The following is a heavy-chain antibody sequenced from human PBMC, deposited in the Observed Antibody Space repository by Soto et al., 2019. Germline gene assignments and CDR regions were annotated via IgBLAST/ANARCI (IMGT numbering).Heavy chain of an antibody. D-gene: IGHD6-6*01. V-gene: IGHV4-34*01. Sequence: SSETLSLTCAVYGGSFSGYYWSWIRQPPGKGLEWIGEINHSGSTNYNPSLKSRVTISVDTSKNQFSLKLSSVTAADTAVYYCARGRIAARRNWFDPWGQGTLVTVSS. CDR3: ARGRIAARRNWFDP. CDR2: INHSGST. J-gene: IGHJ5*02. CDR1: GGSFSGYY.